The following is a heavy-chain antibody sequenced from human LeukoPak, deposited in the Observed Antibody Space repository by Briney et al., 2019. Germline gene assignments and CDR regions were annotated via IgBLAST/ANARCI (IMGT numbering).Heavy chain of an antibody. CDR1: GGSISTYY. Sequence: SETLSLTCTVSGGSISTYYWSWIRQPPGTGLEWLGYIYHSGSTKYNPSLKSRVTMSVDTSKNQFSLKLSSVTAADTAVYYCARYVVYGSGKYYFDYWGQGTLVTVSS. J-gene: IGHJ4*02. V-gene: IGHV4-59*08. D-gene: IGHD3-10*01. CDR2: IYHSGST. CDR3: ARYVVYGSGKYYFDY.